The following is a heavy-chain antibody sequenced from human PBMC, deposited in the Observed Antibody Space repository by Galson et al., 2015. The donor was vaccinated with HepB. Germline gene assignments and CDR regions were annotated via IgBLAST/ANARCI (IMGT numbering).Heavy chain of an antibody. CDR3: ARGTMVRGVRNFDY. CDR1: GFTFSSYS. D-gene: IGHD3-10*01. V-gene: IGHV3-21*01. Sequence: SLRLSCAASGFTFSSYSMNWVRQAPGKGLEWVSSISSSSSYIYYADSVKGRFTISRDNAKNSLYLQMNSLRAEDTAVYYCARGTMVRGVRNFDYWGQGTLVTVSS. J-gene: IGHJ4*02. CDR2: ISSSSSYI.